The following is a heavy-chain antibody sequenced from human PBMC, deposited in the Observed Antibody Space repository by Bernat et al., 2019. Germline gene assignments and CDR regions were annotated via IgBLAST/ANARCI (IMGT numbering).Heavy chain of an antibody. CDR2: ISSSSSYT. CDR1: GFTFSDYY. V-gene: IGHV3-11*06. J-gene: IGHJ6*03. CDR3: ARVGRGSSWSYYYYYMDV. D-gene: IGHD6-13*01. Sequence: QVQLVESGGGLVKPGGSLRLSCAASGFTFSDYYMSWIRQAPGKGLEWVSYISSSSSYTNYADSVKGRFTISRDNAKNSLDLQMNSLRAEDTAVYYCARVGRGSSWSYYYYYMDVWGKGTTVTVSS.